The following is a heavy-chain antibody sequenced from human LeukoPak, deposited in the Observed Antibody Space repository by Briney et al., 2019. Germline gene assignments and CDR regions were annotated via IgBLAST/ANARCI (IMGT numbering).Heavy chain of an antibody. CDR1: GYTFTGYY. Sequence: ASVKVSCKASGYTFTGYYRHWVRQAPGQGLEWMGWINPNSGGTNYAQKFQGRVTMTRDTSISTAYMELSRLRSDDTAVYYCASLGSGSYQAQFDYWGQGTLVTVSS. V-gene: IGHV1-2*02. CDR3: ASLGSGSYQAQFDY. J-gene: IGHJ4*02. CDR2: INPNSGGT. D-gene: IGHD3-10*01.